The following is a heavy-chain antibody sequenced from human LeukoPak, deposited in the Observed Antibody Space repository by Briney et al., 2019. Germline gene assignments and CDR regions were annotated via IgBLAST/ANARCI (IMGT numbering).Heavy chain of an antibody. Sequence: GASVKVSCKASGYTFTGYYMHWVRQAPGQGLEWMGWINPNSGGTNYAQKFQGRVTMTRDTSISTAYMELSRLRSDDTAVYYCARGLVVVAATPNWFDPWGQGTLDTVSS. V-gene: IGHV1-2*02. D-gene: IGHD2-15*01. CDR3: ARGLVVVAATPNWFDP. J-gene: IGHJ5*02. CDR1: GYTFTGYY. CDR2: INPNSGGT.